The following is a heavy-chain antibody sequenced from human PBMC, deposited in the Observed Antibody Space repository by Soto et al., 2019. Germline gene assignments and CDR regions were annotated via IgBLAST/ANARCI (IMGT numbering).Heavy chain of an antibody. CDR3: ARERQYYGDRKSYYYYGMDV. J-gene: IGHJ6*02. CDR2: ISYDGSNK. CDR1: GFTFSSYA. Sequence: GGSLRLSCAASGFTFSSYAMHWVRQAPGKGLEWVAVISYDGSNKYYADSVKGRFTISRDNSKNTLYLQMNSLRAEDTAVYYCARERQYYGDRKSYYYYGMDVWGQGTTVTVSS. V-gene: IGHV3-30-3*01. D-gene: IGHD4-17*01.